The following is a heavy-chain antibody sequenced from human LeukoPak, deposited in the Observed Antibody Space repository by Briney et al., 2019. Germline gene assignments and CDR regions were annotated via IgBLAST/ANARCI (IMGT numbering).Heavy chain of an antibody. CDR3: ARARVGGYTP. V-gene: IGHV4-30-2*01. CDR1: GGALSSGGYY. CDR2: IYHSGTP. D-gene: IGHD3-22*01. Sequence: PSQTLSLTCTVSGGALSSGGYYWTWIRQPPGKGLEWIGNIYHSGTPYYNPSLKSRVTLSVDRSKNQFSLKLSSVTAADTAVYYCARARVGGYTPWGQGTLVTVSS. J-gene: IGHJ5*02.